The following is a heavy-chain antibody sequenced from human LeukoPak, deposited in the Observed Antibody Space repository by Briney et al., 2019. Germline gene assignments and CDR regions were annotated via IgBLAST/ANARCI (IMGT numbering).Heavy chain of an antibody. Sequence: GGSLRLSCAASGFTFSDYYMSWIRQAPGKGLEWISYISSSGNYRNYADSVKGRFTISRDNAKNSLNLQMNSLRAEDTAVYYCAKDGEGMDVWGQGTTVAVPS. CDR1: GFTFSDYY. CDR3: AKDGEGMDV. V-gene: IGHV3-11*06. D-gene: IGHD3-10*01. J-gene: IGHJ6*02. CDR2: ISSSGNYR.